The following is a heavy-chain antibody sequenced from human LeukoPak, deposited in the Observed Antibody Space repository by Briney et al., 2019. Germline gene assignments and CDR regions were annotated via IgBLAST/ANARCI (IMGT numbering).Heavy chain of an antibody. CDR2: IKSKTGGGTT. J-gene: IGHJ4*02. CDR3: TTDRYYDILTGLLLNY. D-gene: IGHD3-9*01. CDR1: GFTFSSYW. Sequence: GGSLRLSCAASGFTFSSYWMHWVRQPPGKGLEWVGRIKSKTGGGTTDYAAPVKGRFTISRDDSENTLYLQMNSLKTDDTAVYYCTTDRYYDILTGLLLNYWGQGTLVTVSS. V-gene: IGHV3-15*01.